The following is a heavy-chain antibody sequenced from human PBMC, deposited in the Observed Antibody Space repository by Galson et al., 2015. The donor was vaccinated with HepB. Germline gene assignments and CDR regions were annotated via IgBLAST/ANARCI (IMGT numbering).Heavy chain of an antibody. CDR3: AREKEYDLRGWFDP. CDR1: GYRFSNYR. D-gene: IGHD3-10*01. V-gene: IGHV5-51*01. J-gene: IGHJ5*02. CDR2: IYPSDSET. Sequence: QSGAEVKKPGESLKISCKATGYRFSNYRIAWVRQMPGKGLEWMGFIYPSDSETRYSPSFQGHVTISVDKSTGTAFLQWTTLKASDTAIYYCAREKEYDLRGWFDPCGQGTLVTVSS.